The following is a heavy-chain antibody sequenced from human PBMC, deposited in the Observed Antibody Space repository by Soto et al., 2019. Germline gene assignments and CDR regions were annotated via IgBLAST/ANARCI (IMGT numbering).Heavy chain of an antibody. CDR2: IIPILGIA. CDR1: GGTFSSYA. CDR3: ARERAAAGIGWFDP. V-gene: IGHV1-69*04. D-gene: IGHD6-13*01. J-gene: IGHJ5*02. Sequence: SVKVSCKASGGTFSSYAISWVRQAPGQGLEWMGRIIPILGIANYAQKFQGRVTITADKSTSTAYMELSSLRSEGTAVYYCARERAAAGIGWFDPWSQGTLVTVSS.